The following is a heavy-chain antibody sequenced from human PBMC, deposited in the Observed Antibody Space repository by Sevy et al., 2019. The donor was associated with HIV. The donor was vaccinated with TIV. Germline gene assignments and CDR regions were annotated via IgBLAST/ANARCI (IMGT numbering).Heavy chain of an antibody. CDR2: IYTSGST. V-gene: IGHV4-4*07. J-gene: IGHJ4*02. D-gene: IGHD5-12*01. CDR3: ARVRGYSGYDDFDY. CDR1: GGSISSYY. Sequence: SETLSLTCTVSGGSISSYYWSWIRQPAGKGLEWIGRIYTSGSTNYNPSLKSRVTMSVDTSKNQFSLKLSSVTAVDTAVYYCARVRGYSGYDDFDYWGQGTLVTVSS.